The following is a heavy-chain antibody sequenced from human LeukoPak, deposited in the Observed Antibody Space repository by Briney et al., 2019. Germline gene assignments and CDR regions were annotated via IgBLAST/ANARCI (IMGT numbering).Heavy chain of an antibody. V-gene: IGHV4-34*01. CDR2: INHSGST. CDR1: GGSFSGYY. Sequence: SETLSLTCAVYGGSFSGYYWSWICQPPGKGLEWIGEINHSGSTNYNPSLESRVTISVDTSKNQFSLKLSSVTAADTAVYYCASASGYQIDYWGQGTLVTVSS. CDR3: ASASGYQIDY. J-gene: IGHJ4*02. D-gene: IGHD3-22*01.